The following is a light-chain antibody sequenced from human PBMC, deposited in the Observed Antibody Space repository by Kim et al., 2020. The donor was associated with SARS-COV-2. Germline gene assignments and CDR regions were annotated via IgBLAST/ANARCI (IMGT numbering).Light chain of an antibody. Sequence: IQLTQSPSSLSASVGDRVTITCRASQGIGGYLAWYQQKPGTAPKLLIYVASTLQSGVPSRFSGSGSESDFSLTINGLQPEDFATYFCQQLYASPLTFGGGTKLEI. CDR2: VAS. CDR3: QQLYASPLT. J-gene: IGKJ4*01. V-gene: IGKV1-9*01. CDR1: QGIGGY.